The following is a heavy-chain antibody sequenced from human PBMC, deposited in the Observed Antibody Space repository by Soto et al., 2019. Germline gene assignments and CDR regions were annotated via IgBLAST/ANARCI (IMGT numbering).Heavy chain of an antibody. J-gene: IGHJ4*02. Sequence: SETLSLTCAVYGGSFSGYYWSWIRQPPGKGLEWIGEINHSGSTNYNPSLKSRVTISVDTSKNQFSLKLSSVTAADTAVYYCARGRESGVGRYFDYWGQGTLVTVSS. CDR2: INHSGST. D-gene: IGHD2-15*01. V-gene: IGHV4-34*01. CDR3: ARGRESGVGRYFDY. CDR1: GGSFSGYY.